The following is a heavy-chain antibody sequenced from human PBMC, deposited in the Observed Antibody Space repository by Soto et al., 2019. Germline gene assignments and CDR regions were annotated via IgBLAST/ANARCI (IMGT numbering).Heavy chain of an antibody. D-gene: IGHD3-16*01. Sequence: SETLSLTCTVSGDSIGSVNKYWIWSRQSPGKGLEWIGYIFSSGTTYYNPSLKSRLTMSLDTSQNQFSLKLNSVTAADTAVYFCARVPSPFDFYYAMDVWGQGTTVTVSS. J-gene: IGHJ6*02. CDR2: IFSSGTT. CDR3: ARVPSPFDFYYAMDV. CDR1: GDSIGSVNKY. V-gene: IGHV4-30-4*02.